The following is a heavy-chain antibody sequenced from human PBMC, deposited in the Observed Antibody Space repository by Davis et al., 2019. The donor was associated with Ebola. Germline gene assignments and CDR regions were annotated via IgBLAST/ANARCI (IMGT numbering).Heavy chain of an antibody. CDR2: IYYSGST. J-gene: IGHJ4*02. Sequence: MPSETLSLTCTVSGGSISGSSSSDYYWGWIRQPPGKGLEWIGRIYYSGSTDYNPSLKSRVPISVDTSKNQFSLKLSSVTAADTAVYYCARGQLTFLYHYDSSGPPAGYFDYWGQGTLVTVSS. CDR3: ARGQLTFLYHYDSSGPPAGYFDY. V-gene: IGHV4-39*07. D-gene: IGHD3-22*01. CDR1: GGSISGSSSSDYY.